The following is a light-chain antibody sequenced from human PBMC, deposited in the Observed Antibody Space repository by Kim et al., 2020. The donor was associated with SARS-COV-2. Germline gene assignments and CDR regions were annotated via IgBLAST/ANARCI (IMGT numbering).Light chain of an antibody. V-gene: IGLV2-18*02. CDR1: SNDVGRFNR. CDR2: EVS. J-gene: IGLJ3*02. CDR3: SSFTIDSPWV. Sequence: QSALTQPPSVSGSLGQSVTISCTGTSNDVGRFNRVSWYQQSPDTAPKLIIYEVSNRPSGVPDRFSGSRSGSTASLTISGLQAEDEAFYYCSSFTIDSPWVFGGGTKLTVL.